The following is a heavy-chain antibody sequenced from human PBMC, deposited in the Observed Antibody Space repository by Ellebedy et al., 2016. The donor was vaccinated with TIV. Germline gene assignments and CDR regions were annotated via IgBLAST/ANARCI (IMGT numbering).Heavy chain of an antibody. CDR2: LYHSGST. Sequence: SETLSLXXSVSGGSIRSIDYYWGWIRQPPGRGLAWIGNLYHSGSTYYNPSLKSRVTISVDTSKNQFSLKLSSVTAADTAVYYCARGRGGSYSIPFDHWGQGTLVTVSS. CDR3: ARGRGGSYSIPFDH. J-gene: IGHJ4*02. V-gene: IGHV4-39*07. D-gene: IGHD1-26*01. CDR1: GGSIRSIDYY.